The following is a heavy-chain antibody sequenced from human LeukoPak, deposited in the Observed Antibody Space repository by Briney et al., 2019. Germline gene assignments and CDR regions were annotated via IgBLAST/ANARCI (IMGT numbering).Heavy chain of an antibody. Sequence: ASVKVSCKASGYTLTGYYMHWVRQAPGQGLEWMGWMNPNSGGTKYAQNFQARVTMTRDTSINTAYVEVSRLRSDDTAIYYCARDRISAPDDFDYWGQGTPVTVSS. J-gene: IGHJ4*02. D-gene: IGHD6-13*01. CDR2: MNPNSGGT. CDR1: GYTLTGYY. V-gene: IGHV1-2*02. CDR3: ARDRISAPDDFDY.